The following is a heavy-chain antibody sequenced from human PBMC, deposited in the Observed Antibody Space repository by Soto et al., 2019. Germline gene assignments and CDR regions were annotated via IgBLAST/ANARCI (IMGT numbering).Heavy chain of an antibody. CDR3: AKSKDAQWLTSDF. V-gene: IGHV3-30*18. J-gene: IGHJ4*02. CDR1: GFTFSSYG. Sequence: PGGSLRLSCAASGFTFSSYGMHWVRQAPGKGLEWLTIISYDGSNKYYADSVKGRFTVSRDNSKNTLYLQMNSLRAEDTAVYYCAKSKDAQWLTSDFWGQGTLVTVSS. D-gene: IGHD3-22*01. CDR2: ISYDGSNK.